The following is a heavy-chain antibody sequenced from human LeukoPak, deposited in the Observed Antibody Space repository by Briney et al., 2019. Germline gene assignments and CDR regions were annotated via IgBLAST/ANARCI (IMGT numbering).Heavy chain of an antibody. J-gene: IGHJ4*02. D-gene: IGHD5-18*01. CDR1: GGTFSSYA. V-gene: IGHV1-69*05. CDR3: ARDGDSYGYDY. CDR2: IILIFGTA. Sequence: ASVKVSCKASGGTFSSYAISWVRQAPGQGLEWMGGIILIFGTANYAQKFQGRVTITTDESTSTAYMELSSLRSEDTAVYYCARDGDSYGYDYWGQGTLVTVSS.